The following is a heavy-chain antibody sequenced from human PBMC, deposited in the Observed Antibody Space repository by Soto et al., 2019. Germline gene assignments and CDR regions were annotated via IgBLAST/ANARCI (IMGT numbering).Heavy chain of an antibody. Sequence: EVQLVESGGGLVKPGGSLRLSCAASGFTFSSHSVNWVRQAPGKGLEWVSCITATSSFIYYADSVKGRFTISRDNAKHSLYLQMDSLRVDYTAAYYCARVAVVGIGYFDLWGRGTLVTVSS. CDR2: ITATSSFI. V-gene: IGHV3-21*01. D-gene: IGHD6-19*01. CDR1: GFTFSSHS. CDR3: ARVAVVGIGYFDL. J-gene: IGHJ2*01.